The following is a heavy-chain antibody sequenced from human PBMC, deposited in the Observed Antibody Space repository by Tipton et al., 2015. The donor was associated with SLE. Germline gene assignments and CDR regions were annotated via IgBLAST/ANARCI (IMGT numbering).Heavy chain of an antibody. CDR3: ARKSSPLYGMDV. V-gene: IGHV3-53*05. CDR1: GFTVSSNY. J-gene: IGHJ6*02. Sequence: SLRLSCAASGFTVSSNYMSWVRQAPGKGLEWVSVIYSGGSTYYADSVKGRFTISRDNSKNTLYLQMNSLRAEDTAVYYRARKSSPLYGMDVWGQGTTVTVSS. CDR2: IYSGGST. D-gene: IGHD6-13*01.